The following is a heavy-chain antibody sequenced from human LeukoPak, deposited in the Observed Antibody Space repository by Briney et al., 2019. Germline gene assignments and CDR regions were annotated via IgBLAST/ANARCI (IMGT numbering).Heavy chain of an antibody. J-gene: IGHJ2*01. CDR2: LYSGSDT. CDR3: ASVGAHFHWYLDL. D-gene: IGHD3-10*01. CDR1: AFTVSTNY. V-gene: IGHV3-53*01. Sequence: PGGSLRLSCAASAFTVSTNYMNWVRQAPGKGLEWVSILYSGSDTYYADSVKGRFTISRDSSKNILSLQMNNLRVEDTAVYYCASVGAHFHWYLDLWGRGTLVTVSS.